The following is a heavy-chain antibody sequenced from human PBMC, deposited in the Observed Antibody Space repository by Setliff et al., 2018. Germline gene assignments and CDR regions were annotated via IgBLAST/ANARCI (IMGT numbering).Heavy chain of an antibody. CDR3: ARDPGNGHYMDV. J-gene: IGHJ6*03. CDR2: IYYSGST. Sequence: SETLSLTCTVSGDSISSSSYFWGWIRQPPGKGLEWIGNIYYSGSTFYNPSLKSRVTISVDTSKNQLSLRLTSVTAADTAVYYCARDPGNGHYMDVWGKGATVTVSS. V-gene: IGHV4-39*07. CDR1: GDSISSSSYF.